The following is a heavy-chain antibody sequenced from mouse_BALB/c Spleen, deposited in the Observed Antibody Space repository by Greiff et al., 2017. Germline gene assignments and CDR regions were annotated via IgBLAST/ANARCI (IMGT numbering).Heavy chain of an antibody. CDR3: ARFYYGSRYFDY. D-gene: IGHD1-1*01. CDR2: ISYSGST. V-gene: IGHV3-8*02. CDR1: GDSITSGY. J-gene: IGHJ2*01. Sequence: VQLKESGPSLVKPSQTLSLTCSVTGDSITSGYWNWIRKFPGNKLEYMGYISYSGSTYYNPSLKSRISITRDTSKNQYYLQLNSVTTEDTATYYCARFYYGSRYFDYWGQGTTLTVSS.